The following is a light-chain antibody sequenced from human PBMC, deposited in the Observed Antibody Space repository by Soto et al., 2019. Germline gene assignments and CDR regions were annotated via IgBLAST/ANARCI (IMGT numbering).Light chain of an antibody. Sequence: QSVLTQPPSVSAAAGQEVAISCSGSTSNIGKNYISWYQQFPGTAPRRLIYDNIKRPSEIPNRFSGSKFGTSATLGITGRQTGDEGTYYCATWDDSLNVWVFGGGTKLTVL. CDR1: TSNIGKNY. CDR3: ATWDDSLNVWV. CDR2: DNI. J-gene: IGLJ3*02. V-gene: IGLV1-51*01.